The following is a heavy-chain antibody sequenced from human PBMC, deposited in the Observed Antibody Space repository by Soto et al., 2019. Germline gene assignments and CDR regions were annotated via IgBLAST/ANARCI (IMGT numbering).Heavy chain of an antibody. CDR3: AKKYQLLYCFYP. Sequence: QVQLVESGGGVVQPGRSLRLSCAASGFTFSSYGMHWVRQAPGKGLEWVAVISYDGSNKYYADSVKGRFTISRDNSKNALYLQMNILRAEDTAVYYCAKKYQLLYCFYPWGQETLVPVTS. J-gene: IGHJ5*02. CDR2: ISYDGSNK. V-gene: IGHV3-30*18. D-gene: IGHD2-2*01. CDR1: GFTFSSYG.